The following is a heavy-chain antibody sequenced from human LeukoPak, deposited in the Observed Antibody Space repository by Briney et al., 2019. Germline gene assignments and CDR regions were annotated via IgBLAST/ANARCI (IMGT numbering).Heavy chain of an antibody. V-gene: IGHV1-69*04. J-gene: IGHJ4*02. CDR1: GGTFSSYA. Sequence: SVKVSCKASGGTFSSYAISWVRQAPGQGLEWMGRIIPILGIANYAQKFQGRVTITADESTSTAYMELRSLRSEDTAEYYCARSKTTCTNGVCSRDFDYWGQGTLVTVSS. CDR3: ARSKTTCTNGVCSRDFDY. CDR2: IIPILGIA. D-gene: IGHD2-8*01.